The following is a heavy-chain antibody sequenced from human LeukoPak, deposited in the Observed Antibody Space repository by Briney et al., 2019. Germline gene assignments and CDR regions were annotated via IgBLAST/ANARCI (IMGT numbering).Heavy chain of an antibody. Sequence: KTSETLSLTCTVSGGSISSYYWSWIRQPPGKGLEWIGYIYYSGSTNYNPSLKSRVTISVDTSKNQFSLKLSSVTAADTAVYYCARAETYGGNSPFDYWGQGTLVTVSS. CDR1: GGSISSYY. CDR2: IYYSGST. V-gene: IGHV4-59*01. CDR3: ARAETYGGNSPFDY. J-gene: IGHJ4*02. D-gene: IGHD4-23*01.